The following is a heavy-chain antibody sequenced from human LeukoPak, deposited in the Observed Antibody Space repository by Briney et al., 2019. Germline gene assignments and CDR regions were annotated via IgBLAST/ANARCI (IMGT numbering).Heavy chain of an antibody. CDR3: ARSSSSDPYYYGMDV. CDR1: GGSISSYY. D-gene: IGHD6-6*01. V-gene: IGHV4-59*01. CDR2: IYYSGST. Sequence: SETLSLICTVSGGSISSYYWSWIRQPPGKGLEWIGYIYYSGSTNYNPSLKSRVTISVDTSKNQFSLKLSSVTAADTAVYYCARSSSSDPYYYGMDVWGQGTTVTVSS. J-gene: IGHJ6*02.